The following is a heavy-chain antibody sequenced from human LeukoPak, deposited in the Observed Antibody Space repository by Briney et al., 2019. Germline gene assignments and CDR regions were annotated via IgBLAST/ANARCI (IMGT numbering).Heavy chain of an antibody. J-gene: IGHJ3*02. CDR3: ARDSAVYDSSGYFLHAFDI. D-gene: IGHD3-22*01. CDR2: INLNSGGT. V-gene: IGHV1-2*02. Sequence: ASVKVSCKASGYTFTGYYMHWVRQAPGQGLEWMGWINLNSGGTKCAQNFQGRVTMTRDTSISTAYMELSRLRSDDTAVYYCARDSAVYDSSGYFLHAFDIWGQGTMVTVSS. CDR1: GYTFTGYY.